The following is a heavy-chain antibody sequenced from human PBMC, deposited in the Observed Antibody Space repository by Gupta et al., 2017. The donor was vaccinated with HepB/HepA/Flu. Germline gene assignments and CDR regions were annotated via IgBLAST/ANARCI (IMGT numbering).Heavy chain of an antibody. CDR2: ISAYNGNT. J-gene: IGHJ6*02. Sequence: VKVSCKASGYTFTNYGISWVRQTPGQGLEWMGWISAYNGNTNYAQKLQGRVTMTTDTSTSTAYMELRSLRSDDTAVYYCARALIGDGYNLGLYYYYYYGMDVWGQGTTVTVSS. CDR3: ARALIGDGYNLGLYYYYYYGMDV. V-gene: IGHV1-18*01. D-gene: IGHD5-24*01. CDR1: GYTFTNYG.